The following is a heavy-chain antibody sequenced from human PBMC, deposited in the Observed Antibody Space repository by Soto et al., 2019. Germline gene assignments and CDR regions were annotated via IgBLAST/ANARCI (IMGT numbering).Heavy chain of an antibody. V-gene: IGHV1-8*01. Sequence: QVQLVQSGAEVKKPGASVKVSCKASGYTFTSYDINWVRQATGQGLEWMGWMNPNSGNTGYAQKFQGRVTMTRNTSISTAYMELSSLRSEDTVVYYCARVCCSSTSCYVDYWGQGTLVTVSS. D-gene: IGHD2-2*01. CDR2: MNPNSGNT. CDR3: ARVCCSSTSCYVDY. CDR1: GYTFTSYD. J-gene: IGHJ4*02.